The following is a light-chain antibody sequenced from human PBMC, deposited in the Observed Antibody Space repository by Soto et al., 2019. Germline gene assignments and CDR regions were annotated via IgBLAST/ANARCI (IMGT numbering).Light chain of an antibody. Sequence: EIVLTQSPATLSVSPGERATLSCRASRSVGSLLAWYQQKPGQAPRLLIYRASSRATGISGSFSGSGSGTEFTLTITSLQSEDFAVYYCQQYNEWPITFGQGTQLEIK. CDR3: QQYNEWPIT. J-gene: IGKJ5*01. V-gene: IGKV3-15*01. CDR2: RAS. CDR1: RSVGSL.